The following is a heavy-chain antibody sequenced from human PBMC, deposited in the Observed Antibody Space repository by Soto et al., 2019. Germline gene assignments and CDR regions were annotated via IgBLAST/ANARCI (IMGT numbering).Heavy chain of an antibody. Sequence: AGGSLRLSCAASGFTVSSNYMSWVRQAPGKGLEWVSVIYSGGSTYYADSVKGRFTISRDNYKNTQYLQMNSLTAEDTAVYYCARDVASPNDYYGMDVWGQGTTVTVSS. J-gene: IGHJ6*02. D-gene: IGHD2-15*01. V-gene: IGHV3-53*01. CDR3: ARDVASPNDYYGMDV. CDR2: IYSGGST. CDR1: GFTVSSNY.